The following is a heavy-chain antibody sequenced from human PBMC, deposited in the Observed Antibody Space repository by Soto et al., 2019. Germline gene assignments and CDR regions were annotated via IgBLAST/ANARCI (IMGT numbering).Heavy chain of an antibody. CDR2: IGDNGNSP. V-gene: IGHV3-23*01. J-gene: IGHJ4*02. Sequence: PAGSLRLSSAACGVCFWDYAMSWVRQAPGKGLERVSGIGDNGNSPYYADSVRGRFTISRDNSKNTLFLQMNGLRAEDTAIYYCAKGGSAFYPRFFDNWGLGTLLTVSS. D-gene: IGHD3-22*01. CDR3: AKGGSAFYPRFFDN. CDR1: GVCFWDYA.